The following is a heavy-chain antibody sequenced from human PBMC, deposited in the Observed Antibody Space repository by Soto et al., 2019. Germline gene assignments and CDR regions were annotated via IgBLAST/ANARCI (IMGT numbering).Heavy chain of an antibody. CDR3: ARGGVLLQFFDY. CDR2: IYDSGCT. V-gene: IGHV4-30-4*01. Sequence: QVQLQESGPGLVKPSQTLSLTCTVSGGSISSGDYYWSWIGQPPGKGLEWIGYIYDSGCTHYNPSLRSRVSMPVDTSKNQFSLKLNSVTAADTAVYYCARGGVLLQFFDYWGQGTLVTVSS. CDR1: GGSISSGDYY. J-gene: IGHJ4*02. D-gene: IGHD5-12*01.